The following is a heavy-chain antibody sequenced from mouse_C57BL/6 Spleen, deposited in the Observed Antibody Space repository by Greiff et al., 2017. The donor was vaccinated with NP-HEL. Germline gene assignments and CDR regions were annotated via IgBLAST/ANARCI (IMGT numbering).Heavy chain of an antibody. J-gene: IGHJ1*03. V-gene: IGHV1-54*01. D-gene: IGHD2-12*01. CDR1: GYAFTNYL. CDR2: INPGSGGT. CDR3: ARSLLLWYFDV. Sequence: QVQLKESGAELVRPGTSVKVSCKASGYAFTNYLIEWVKQRPGQGLEWIGVINPGSGGTNYNEKFKGKATLTADKSSSTAYMQLSSLTSEDSAVYFCARSLLLWYFDVWGTGTTVTVSS.